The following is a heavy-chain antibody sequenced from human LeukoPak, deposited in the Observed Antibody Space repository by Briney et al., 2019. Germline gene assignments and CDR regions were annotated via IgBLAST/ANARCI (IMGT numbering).Heavy chain of an antibody. CDR3: ARDGVVPAAIFDY. V-gene: IGHV3-21*01. Sequence: PGGSLRLSCAASGFTFSSYSMNWVRQAPGKGLEWVSSISSSSSYIYYADSVKGRFTISRDNAKNSLYLQMNSLRAEDTAVYYCARDGVVPAAIFDYWGQGTLVTVSS. CDR1: GFTFSSYS. CDR2: ISSSSSYI. D-gene: IGHD2-2*01. J-gene: IGHJ4*02.